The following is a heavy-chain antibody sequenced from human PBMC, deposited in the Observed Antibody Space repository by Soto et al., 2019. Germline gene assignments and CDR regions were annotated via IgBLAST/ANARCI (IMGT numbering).Heavy chain of an antibody. CDR3: STDVFFWFYGSGSPPFYF. CDR1: GFAFSNTW. D-gene: IGHD3-10*01. J-gene: IGHJ1*01. V-gene: IGHV3-15*07. Sequence: GGSLRLSCAASGFAFSNTWMNWVRRAPGKGLEWVGRIKSNSAGGTTDYAAPVKGRFTISRDDSKNTLYLQMNSLKTEDTAVYHCSTDVFFWFYGSGSPPFYFWGQGSLVTGSA. CDR2: IKSNSAGGTT.